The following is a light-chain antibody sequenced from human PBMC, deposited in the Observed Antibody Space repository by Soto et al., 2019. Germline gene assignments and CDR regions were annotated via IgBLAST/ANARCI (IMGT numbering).Light chain of an antibody. Sequence: EIVLTQSPDTLSLSPGERAALSCRASQSVRDSFLAWYQQKPGQSPRLLIYAATSRATGIPERFSGSGSETDFTLTIASLQSDDIAIYYCQQYDDWPPLTFGGGTKVDLK. J-gene: IGKJ4*01. V-gene: IGKV3-20*01. CDR3: QQYDDWPPLT. CDR1: QSVRDSF. CDR2: AAT.